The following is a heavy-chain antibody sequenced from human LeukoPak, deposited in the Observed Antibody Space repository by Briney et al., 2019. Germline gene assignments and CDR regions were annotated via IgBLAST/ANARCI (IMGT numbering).Heavy chain of an antibody. CDR1: GFTFSSYW. J-gene: IGHJ4*02. V-gene: IGHV3-74*01. CDR3: ARDWGRYCSSATCFPFDY. Sequence: GGSLRLSCAASGFTFSSYWMHWVRQAPGKGLVWVSRINSDGSSTSYADSVKGRFTISRDNFKNTLYLRMNSLRAEDTAIYYCARDWGRYCSSATCFPFDYWGQGTLVTVSS. CDR2: INSDGSST. D-gene: IGHD2-2*01.